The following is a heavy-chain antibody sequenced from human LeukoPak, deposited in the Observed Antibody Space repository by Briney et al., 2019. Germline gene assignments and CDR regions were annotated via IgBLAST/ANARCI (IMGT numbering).Heavy chain of an antibody. V-gene: IGHV4-39*07. CDR1: GGSISSSSYY. D-gene: IGHD2-2*01. CDR3: ARLRRIRYCSSTSCYYDAFDI. CDR2: IYYSGST. J-gene: IGHJ3*02. Sequence: PSETLSLTCTVSGGSISSSSYYWGWIRQPPGKGLEWIGSIYYSGSTYYNPSLKSRVTISVDTSKNQFSLKLSSVTAADTAVYYCARLRRIRYCSSTSCYYDAFDIWGQGTMVTVSS.